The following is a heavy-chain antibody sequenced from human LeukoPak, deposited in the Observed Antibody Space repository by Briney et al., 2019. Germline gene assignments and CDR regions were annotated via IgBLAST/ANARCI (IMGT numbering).Heavy chain of an antibody. CDR3: AKDSEGGTYFFDYMDV. CDR1: GFTFDDYA. CDR2: ISWNSRVT. J-gene: IGHJ6*03. V-gene: IGHV3-9*01. Sequence: GGSLRLSCAASGFTFDDYAMHWVRQAPGKGLQWVASISWNSRVTGYAASVKGRFTISRDNARNSLYLQMNSLRRDDTAFYCCAKDSEGGTYFFDYMDVWGKGTTVTVS. D-gene: IGHD3-3*01.